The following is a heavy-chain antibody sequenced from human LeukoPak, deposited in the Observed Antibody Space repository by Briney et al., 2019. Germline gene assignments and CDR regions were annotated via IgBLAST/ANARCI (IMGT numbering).Heavy chain of an antibody. CDR2: ISTSSSSTI. CDR1: GFTLSTYH. V-gene: IGHV3-48*04. Sequence: GGSLRLSCAASGFTLSTYHMNWVRQAPGKGLEWVSFISTSSSSTIYYADSVKGRFTISRDDAKNSLYLQMNSLRVEDTAMYYCARRDDFDIWGQGTLVTVSS. CDR3: ARRDDFDI. J-gene: IGHJ3*02.